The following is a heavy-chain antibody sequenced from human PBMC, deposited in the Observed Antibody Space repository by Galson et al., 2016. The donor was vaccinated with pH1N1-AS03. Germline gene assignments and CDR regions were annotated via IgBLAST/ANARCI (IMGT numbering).Heavy chain of an antibody. D-gene: IGHD6-13*01. V-gene: IGHV3-23*01. CDR3: AAGILQQLAYYFTY. CDR1: RFGFNIYA. CDR2: ISGSGAGI. J-gene: IGHJ4*02. Sequence: SLRLSCAASRFGFNIYAMSWVRQAPGKGLQWVSGISGSGAGIYYADSLKGRFSISRDNSRNTLYLQVDGLRAEDTAVYFCAAGILQQLAYYFTYWGQGTLVTVSS.